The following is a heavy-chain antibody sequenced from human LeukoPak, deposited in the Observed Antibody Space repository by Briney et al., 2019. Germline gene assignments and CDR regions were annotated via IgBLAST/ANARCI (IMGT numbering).Heavy chain of an antibody. D-gene: IGHD5-12*01. CDR2: ISWDGGST. V-gene: IGHV3-43*01. J-gene: IGHJ4*02. Sequence: PGGSLRLSCAASGFTFDDYTMHWVRQAPGKGLEWVSLISWDGGSTYYADSVKGRFTISRDNSKNSLYLQMNSLRTEDTALYYCAKDRYSGYDSAYFDYWGQGTLVTVSS. CDR3: AKDRYSGYDSAYFDY. CDR1: GFTFDDYT.